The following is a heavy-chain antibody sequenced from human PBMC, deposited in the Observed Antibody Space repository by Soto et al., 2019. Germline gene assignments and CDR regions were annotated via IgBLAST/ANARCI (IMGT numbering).Heavy chain of an antibody. D-gene: IGHD3-10*01. V-gene: IGHV3-21*01. Sequence: PGGSLRLSCAASGFTFSSYSMNWVRQAPGKGLEWVSSISSSSSYIYYADSVKGRFTISRDNAKNSLYLQMNSLRAEDTAVYYCARDLYYYVSGSYLGPYYYYYYGMDVWGQGTTVTVSS. CDR1: GFTFSSYS. CDR2: ISSSSSYI. CDR3: ARDLYYYVSGSYLGPYYYYYYGMDV. J-gene: IGHJ6*02.